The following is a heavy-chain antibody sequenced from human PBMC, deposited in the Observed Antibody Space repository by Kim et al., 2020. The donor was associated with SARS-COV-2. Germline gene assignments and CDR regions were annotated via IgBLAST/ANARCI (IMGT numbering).Heavy chain of an antibody. Sequence: ASVKVSCKASGYTFTSYAMNWVRQAPGQGLEWMGWINTNTGNPTYAQGFTGRFVFSLDTSVSTAYLQISSLKAEDTAVYYCARDMGPVDTALYYYYYYGMDVWGQGTTVTVSS. CDR1: GYTFTSYA. D-gene: IGHD5-18*01. CDR3: ARDMGPVDTALYYYYYYGMDV. V-gene: IGHV7-4-1*02. J-gene: IGHJ6*02. CDR2: INTNTGNP.